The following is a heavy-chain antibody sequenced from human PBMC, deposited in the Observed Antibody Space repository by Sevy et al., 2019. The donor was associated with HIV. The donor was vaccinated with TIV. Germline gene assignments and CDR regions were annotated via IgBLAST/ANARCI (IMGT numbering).Heavy chain of an antibody. CDR1: GFTFTSYA. CDR2: ISGSGQSS. CDR3: AKDRIDNSFYGSNCFDF. Sequence: GGSLRLSCAASGFTFTSYAMYWVRQAPGKGLEWVAAISGSGQSSFYADSVKGRFTVSRDRSKNTLFLQMDSLRVEDTALYYCAKDRIDNSFYGSNCFDFWGQGTPVTVSS. D-gene: IGHD1-26*01. V-gene: IGHV3-23*01. J-gene: IGHJ5*01.